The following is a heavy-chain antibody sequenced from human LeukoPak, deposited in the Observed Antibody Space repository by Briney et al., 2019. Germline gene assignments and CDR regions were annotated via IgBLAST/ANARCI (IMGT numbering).Heavy chain of an antibody. D-gene: IGHD4-17*01. CDR2: IYTSGST. J-gene: IGHJ5*02. CDR3: ARDDYGDESTWFDP. CDR1: VASISSYY. Sequence: SGPLSLPCTVSVASISSYYWSWIRQPAGKGLEWIGRIYTSGSTNYNPSLQSRVTMSVDTSKNQFSLKLRSVTAADTAVSYCARDDYGDESTWFDPWGQGTLVTVSS. V-gene: IGHV4-4*07.